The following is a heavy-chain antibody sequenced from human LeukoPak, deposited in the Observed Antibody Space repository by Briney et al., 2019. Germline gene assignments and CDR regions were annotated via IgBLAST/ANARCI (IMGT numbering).Heavy chain of an antibody. V-gene: IGHV4-31*03. D-gene: IGHD3-3*01. J-gene: IGHJ5*02. CDR1: GGSISSGGYY. Sequence: SETLSLTCTVSGGSISSGGYYWSWIRQHPGKGLEWIGYIYYSGSTYYNPSLKSRVTISVDTSKNQFSLKLSSVTAADTAVYYCARRFLTIDNWFDPWGQGTLVTVSS. CDR3: ARRFLTIDNWFDP. CDR2: IYYSGST.